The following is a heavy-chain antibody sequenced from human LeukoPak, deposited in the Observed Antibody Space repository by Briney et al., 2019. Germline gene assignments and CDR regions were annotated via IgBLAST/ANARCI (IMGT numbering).Heavy chain of an antibody. D-gene: IGHD2-21*02. CDR3: AKTGGRGDPFDY. CDR1: GFTFSNYW. Sequence: GGSLRLSCAASGFTFSNYWMSWVRQAPGKGLQWVSSISSTSSYINYADSVKGRFTISRDNAENSLYLEMNSLRVEDTAVYYCAKTGGRGDPFDYWGQGTLVTVSS. J-gene: IGHJ4*02. V-gene: IGHV3-21*01. CDR2: ISSTSSYI.